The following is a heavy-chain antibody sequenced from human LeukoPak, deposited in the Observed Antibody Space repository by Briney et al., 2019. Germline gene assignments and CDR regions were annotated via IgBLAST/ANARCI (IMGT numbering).Heavy chain of an antibody. CDR1: GFTFSSYA. CDR2: ISGSGGST. D-gene: IGHD6-13*01. V-gene: IGHV3-23*01. CDR3: ARAGIAAAGYYYMDV. Sequence: PGGSLRLSCAASGFTFSSYAMSWVRQAPGKGLEWVSAISGSGGSTYYADSVKGRFTMTRDMSTCTVYMELSSLRSEDTAVYYCARAGIAAAGYYYMDVWGKGTTVTVSS. J-gene: IGHJ6*03.